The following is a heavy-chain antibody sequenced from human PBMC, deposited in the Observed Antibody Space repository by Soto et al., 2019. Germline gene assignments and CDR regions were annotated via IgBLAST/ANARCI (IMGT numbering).Heavy chain of an antibody. V-gene: IGHV4-30-2*01. Sequence: SETLSLTCAVSGGSISSGGYSWSWIRQPPGKGLECIGYIYHSGSTYYNPSLKSRVTISVDRSKNQFSLKLSSVTAADTAVYYCARVPDRWGQGTLVTVFS. CDR1: GGSISSGGYS. J-gene: IGHJ5*02. D-gene: IGHD2-2*01. CDR3: ARVPDR. CDR2: IYHSGST.